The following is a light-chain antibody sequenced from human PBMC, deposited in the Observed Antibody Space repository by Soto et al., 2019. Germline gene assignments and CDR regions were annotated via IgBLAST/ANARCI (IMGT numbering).Light chain of an antibody. Sequence: SYELTQPPSVSVSPGQTASITCSGDKLGDEYASWYQQKPGQSPVVVIYEDTKRPSGIPERFSGSNSGNTATLTISGTQPMDEADYYCQAWDSRTEVFGSGTKVTVL. CDR2: EDT. CDR1: KLGDEY. J-gene: IGLJ1*01. CDR3: QAWDSRTEV. V-gene: IGLV3-1*01.